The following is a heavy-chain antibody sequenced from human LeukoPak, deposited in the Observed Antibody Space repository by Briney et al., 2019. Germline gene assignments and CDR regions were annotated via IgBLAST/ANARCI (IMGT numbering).Heavy chain of an antibody. CDR3: ARGKKMITFGGGRYYFDY. V-gene: IGHV1-8*02. J-gene: IGHJ4*02. CDR1: GDTFSSYA. CDR2: MNPNSGNT. Sequence: ASVKVSCKASGDTFSSYAISWVRQAPGQGLEWMGWMNPNSGNTGYAQKFQGRVTMTRNTSISTAYMELSSLRSDDTAVYYCARGKKMITFGGGRYYFDYWGQGTLVTVSS. D-gene: IGHD3-16*01.